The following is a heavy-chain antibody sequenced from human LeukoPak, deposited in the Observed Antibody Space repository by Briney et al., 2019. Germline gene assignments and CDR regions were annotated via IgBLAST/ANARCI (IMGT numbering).Heavy chain of an antibody. V-gene: IGHV3-7*01. CDR2: INQDGSEK. CDR3: ASAAGWESAY. CDR1: GSTSSRYY. J-gene: IGHJ4*02. Sequence: GGSLRLSCAASGSTSSRYYMSWVRPTPEKGLEWVANINQDGSEKNYVDSVKGRFTISRDNAKNSLYLQMNSLRAEDTAVYYCASAAGWESAYWGQGTLVTVSS. D-gene: IGHD1-26*01.